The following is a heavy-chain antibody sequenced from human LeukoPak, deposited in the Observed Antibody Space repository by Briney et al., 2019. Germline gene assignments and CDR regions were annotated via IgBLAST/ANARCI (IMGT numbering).Heavy chain of an antibody. V-gene: IGHV3-48*03. Sequence: GGSLRLSCAASGFTFSIYEMNWVRQAPGKGLEWVAYISESASTIYYADSVKGRFTISRDNAKNSLYLQLNSLRAEDTAVYYCASGYYYDSSGLPDYFDCWGQGTLVTVSS. J-gene: IGHJ4*02. CDR2: ISESASTI. CDR3: ASGYYYDSSGLPDYFDC. CDR1: GFTFSIYE. D-gene: IGHD3-22*01.